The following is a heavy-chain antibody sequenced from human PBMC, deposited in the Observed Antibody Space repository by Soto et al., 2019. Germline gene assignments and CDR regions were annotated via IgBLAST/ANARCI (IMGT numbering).Heavy chain of an antibody. CDR1: GGSFSGYY. J-gene: IGHJ4*02. V-gene: IGHV4-34*01. CDR3: ARAGDYYDSSVY. Sequence: SETLSLTCDVYGGSFSGYYWSWIRQSPGKGLEWIGQIKHSGGTNYNPLLKSRVTISVDTPRNQFSLKLSSVTAAVTAVYYCARAGDYYDSSVYWGQGTLVTVSS. D-gene: IGHD3-22*01. CDR2: IKHSGGT.